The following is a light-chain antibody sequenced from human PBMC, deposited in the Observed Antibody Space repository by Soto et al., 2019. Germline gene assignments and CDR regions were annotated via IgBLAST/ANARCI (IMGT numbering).Light chain of an antibody. J-gene: IGKJ5*01. CDR2: GVS. Sequence: ETVLTQSPGTLSLSPGERATLSCRASQTVTNNYLAWYQHKPGQAPRLLISGVSSRATGIPDRFSGSGSGTDFTLTISRLEHEDFALYYCQQYGNSPMTFGQGARLEIK. CDR1: QTVTNNY. V-gene: IGKV3-20*01. CDR3: QQYGNSPMT.